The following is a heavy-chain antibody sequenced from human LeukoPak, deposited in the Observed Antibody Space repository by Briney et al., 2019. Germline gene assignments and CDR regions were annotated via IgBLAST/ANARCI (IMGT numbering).Heavy chain of an antibody. J-gene: IGHJ5*02. CDR3: AKDGTHSSGSWFDP. CDR1: GFTFSSYA. CDR2: ISGSGGST. D-gene: IGHD3-22*01. V-gene: IGHV3-23*01. Sequence: GGSLRLSCAASGFTFSSYAMSWVRQAPGKWRGWVSAISGSGGSTYYADSVKGRFTISRDNSKNTLYLQMNSLRAEDTAVYYCAKDGTHSSGSWFDPWGQGTLVTVSS.